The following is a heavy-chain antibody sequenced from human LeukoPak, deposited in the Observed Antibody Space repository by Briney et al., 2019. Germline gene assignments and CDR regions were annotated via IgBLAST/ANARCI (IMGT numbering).Heavy chain of an antibody. CDR2: IKQDGSEK. Sequence: GGSLRLSCAASGFTFSSYWMSWVRQAPGKGLEWVANIKQDGSEKYYVDSVKGRFTISRDNSKNTLYLQMNSLRAEDTAVYYCAKSPPEYYYDSSGYYLDYWGQGTLVTVSS. CDR1: GFTFSSYW. CDR3: AKSPPEYYYDSSGYYLDY. J-gene: IGHJ4*02. D-gene: IGHD3-22*01. V-gene: IGHV3-7*01.